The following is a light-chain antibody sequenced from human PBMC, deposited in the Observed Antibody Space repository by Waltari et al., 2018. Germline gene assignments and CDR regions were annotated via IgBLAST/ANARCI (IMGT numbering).Light chain of an antibody. CDR3: QSYDRTDWV. CDR1: GGSIATHY. Sequence: KFMLTQPHSVSESPGKTVTISCTGSGGSIATHYVRWYRQRPGSAPILLIFEDYQRPSGIPGRFSGSIDTSSNSASLTISGLKTEDEADYFCQSYDRTDWVFGGGTKLTVL. CDR2: EDY. J-gene: IGLJ3*02. V-gene: IGLV6-57*02.